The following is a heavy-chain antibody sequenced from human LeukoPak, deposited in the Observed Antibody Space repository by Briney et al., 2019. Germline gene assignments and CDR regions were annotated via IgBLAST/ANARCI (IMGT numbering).Heavy chain of an antibody. D-gene: IGHD3-9*01. Sequence: SETLSLTCTVSGGSISSSSYYWGWIRQPPGKGLEWIGSIYYSGSTYYNPSLKSRVTISVDTSKNQFSLKLSSVTAADTAVYYCAGPYYDILTGIDDAFDIWGQGTMVTVSS. CDR2: IYYSGST. CDR3: AGPYYDILTGIDDAFDI. J-gene: IGHJ3*02. V-gene: IGHV4-39*07. CDR1: GGSISSSSYY.